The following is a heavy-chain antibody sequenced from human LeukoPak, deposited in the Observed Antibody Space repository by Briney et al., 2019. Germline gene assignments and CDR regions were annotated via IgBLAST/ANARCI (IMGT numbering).Heavy chain of an antibody. Sequence: GESLKISCKGSGYSFTSYWIGWVRQMPGKGLEWMGIIYPGDSDTRYSPSFQGQVTISADKSISTAYLQWSSLKASDTAMYYCVIGLNDYYYYMDVWGKGTTVTVSS. CDR1: GYSFTSYW. V-gene: IGHV5-51*01. CDR3: VIGLNDYYYYMDV. J-gene: IGHJ6*03. CDR2: IYPGDSDT.